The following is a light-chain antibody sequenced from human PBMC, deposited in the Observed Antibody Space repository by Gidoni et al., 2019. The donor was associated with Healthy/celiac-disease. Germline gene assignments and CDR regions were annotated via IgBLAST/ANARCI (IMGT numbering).Light chain of an antibody. V-gene: IGKV1-9*01. Sequence: DIQLTPSPSFLSASVGDRVTITCRASQGISSYLAWYQQKPGKAPKLLIYAASTLQSGVPSRFSGSGSGTEFTLTISSLQPEEFATYYCQQLNSYPITFGQGTRLEIK. CDR1: QGISSY. CDR3: QQLNSYPIT. CDR2: AAS. J-gene: IGKJ5*01.